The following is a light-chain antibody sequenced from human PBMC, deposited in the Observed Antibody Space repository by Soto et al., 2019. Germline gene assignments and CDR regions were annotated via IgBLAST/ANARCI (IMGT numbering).Light chain of an antibody. V-gene: IGKV1-39*01. CDR2: AAS. J-gene: IGKJ1*01. Sequence: DIQMTQSPSSLSASVGDEVTITCRASQTIMTYLNWYQLKPGKPPRLLIYAASSLHSGVPSRFSGSGSGTDFTLTISSLQPEDFATYSCQQSYNSPQTFGRGTKVEIK. CDR1: QTIMTY. CDR3: QQSYNSPQT.